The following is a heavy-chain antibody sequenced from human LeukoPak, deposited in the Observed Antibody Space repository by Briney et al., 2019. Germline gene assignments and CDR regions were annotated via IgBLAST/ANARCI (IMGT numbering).Heavy chain of an antibody. CDR1: GYTFTIYA. CDR3: ARDGGESAVAGTHYYYGMDV. CDR2: SNAGNGNT. J-gene: IGHJ6*02. V-gene: IGHV1-3*02. D-gene: IGHD6-19*01. Sequence: ASVKVSYTASGYTFTIYAMHWGRQAPGQRLEWMGWSNAGNGNTKYSQEFQGRVTITRDTSASTAYMELSSLRSEDMAVYYCARDGGESAVAGTHYYYGMDVWGQGTTVTVSS.